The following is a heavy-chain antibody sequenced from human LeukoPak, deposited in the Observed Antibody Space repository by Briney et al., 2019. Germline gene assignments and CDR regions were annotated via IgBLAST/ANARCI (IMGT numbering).Heavy chain of an antibody. CDR3: AREPPRAYYFDY. Sequence: PSETLSLTCTVSGASISGFYWSWIRQPAGKGLEWIGYIYYSGSTSYNPSLKSRVTISVDTSRNQFSLKLSSVTAVDTAVYYCAREPPRAYYFDYWGQGTLVTVSS. D-gene: IGHD3-10*01. CDR2: IYYSGST. V-gene: IGHV4-59*01. CDR1: GASISGFY. J-gene: IGHJ4*02.